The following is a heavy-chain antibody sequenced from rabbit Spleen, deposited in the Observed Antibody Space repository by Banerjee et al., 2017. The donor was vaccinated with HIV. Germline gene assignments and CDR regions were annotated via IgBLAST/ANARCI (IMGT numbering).Heavy chain of an antibody. Sequence: QSLEESGGDLVKPEGSLTLTCTASGFSFSSNHYMCWVRQAPGKGLEWIACIYAGSSGSTYYASWAKGRFTISKTSSTTVTLQMTSLTAADTATYFCARGAGASGYSYGLWGQGTLVTVS. CDR2: IYAGSSGST. J-gene: IGHJ4*01. D-gene: IGHD6-1*01. CDR1: GFSFSSNHY. CDR3: ARGAGASGYSYGL. V-gene: IGHV1S40*01.